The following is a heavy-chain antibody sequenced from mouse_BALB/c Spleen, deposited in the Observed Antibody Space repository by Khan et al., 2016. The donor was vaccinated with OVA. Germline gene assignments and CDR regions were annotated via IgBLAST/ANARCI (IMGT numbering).Heavy chain of an antibody. J-gene: IGHJ4*01. D-gene: IGHD1-1*01. CDR3: ARDNYCYRSCYAMDY. Sequence: DLVKPGASVKLSCKASGYTFTSYLINWIKQRPGQGLEWIGCIAPGSGSTYYNLMFKGKATLTSDPSSSTAYIQISSLSTEDSAVYFCARDNYCYRSCYAMDYWGQGTSVTVSS. V-gene: IGHV1S41*01. CDR2: IAPGSGST. CDR1: GYTFTSYL.